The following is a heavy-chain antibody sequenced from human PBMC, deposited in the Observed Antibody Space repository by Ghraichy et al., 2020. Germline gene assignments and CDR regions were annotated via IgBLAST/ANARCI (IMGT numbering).Heavy chain of an antibody. D-gene: IGHD1-26*01. CDR3: AHCTYSGSSYGMDV. CDR1: GFSLTTSGVG. Sequence: SGPTLVKPTQTLTLTCTFSGFSLTTSGVGVGWIRQPPGKALEWLALIYWNDDKRYSPSLKSRLTITKDTSKNQVVLTMTNMDPVDTATYYCAHCTYSGSSYGMDVWGQGTTVTVSS. V-gene: IGHV2-5*01. CDR2: IYWNDDK. J-gene: IGHJ6*02.